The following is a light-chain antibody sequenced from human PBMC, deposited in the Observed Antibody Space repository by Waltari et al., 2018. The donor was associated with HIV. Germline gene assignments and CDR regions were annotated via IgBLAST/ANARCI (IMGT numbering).Light chain of an antibody. Sequence: QSALTQPPSASGSLGQSVTISCTGTSSDVGGSNYVSWYQQHPGKTPKLMIYEVSKRPSGVPDRFSGSKSGNTASLTVSGLQAEDEADYYCTSYAGSNNVVFGGGTKLTVL. CDR2: EVS. J-gene: IGLJ2*01. CDR1: SSDVGGSNY. CDR3: TSYAGSNNVV. V-gene: IGLV2-8*01.